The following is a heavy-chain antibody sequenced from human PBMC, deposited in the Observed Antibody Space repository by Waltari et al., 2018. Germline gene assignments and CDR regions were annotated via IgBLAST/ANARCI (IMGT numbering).Heavy chain of an antibody. CDR3: AKQSPSYTRGWYPLES. D-gene: IGHD6-19*01. CDR2: IYSGCNT. CDR1: GFTTRTNF. Sequence: EVQLVESGGNLNQHGGPLSPSCAIAGFTTRTNFISWVRQAPGKGLEWVSIIYSGCNTYFAGSVKGRFTISRDNYKNMVYLEMNSLRAEDTAVYYCAKQSPSYTRGWYPLESWGPGTLVTVSP. J-gene: IGHJ4*02. V-gene: IGHV3-53*01.